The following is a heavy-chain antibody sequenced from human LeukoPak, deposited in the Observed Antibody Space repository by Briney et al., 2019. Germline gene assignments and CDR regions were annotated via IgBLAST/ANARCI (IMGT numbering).Heavy chain of an antibody. V-gene: IGHV3-53*01. Sequence: PGGSLRLSCAASGFTVSSNYMSWVRQAPGKGLEWVSVIYSGGSTYYADSVKGRSTISRDNSKNTLYLQMNSLRAEDTAVYYCARDSSGWTDYWGQGTLVTVSS. CDR3: ARDSSGWTDY. CDR2: IYSGGST. CDR1: GFTVSSNY. D-gene: IGHD6-19*01. J-gene: IGHJ4*02.